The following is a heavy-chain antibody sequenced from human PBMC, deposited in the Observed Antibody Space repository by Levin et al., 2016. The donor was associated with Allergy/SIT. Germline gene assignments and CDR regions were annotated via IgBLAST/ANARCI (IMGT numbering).Heavy chain of an antibody. CDR3: ARGGEGSSSPVGY. J-gene: IGHJ4*02. CDR1: GFRLSSYW. V-gene: IGHV3-74*03. CDR2: IKYDGSAT. D-gene: IGHD6-6*01. Sequence: GGSLRLSCAASGFRLSSYWMHWVRQAPGRGLEWVARIKYDGSATMYADSVKGRFTISRDNAKNTLYLQMNSLRADDTAVYYCARGGEGSSSPVGYWGQGTLVTVSS.